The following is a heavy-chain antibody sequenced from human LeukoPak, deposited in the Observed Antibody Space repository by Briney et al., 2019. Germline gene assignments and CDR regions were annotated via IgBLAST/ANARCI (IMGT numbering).Heavy chain of an antibody. CDR1: GGSISSYY. V-gene: IGHV4-59*01. D-gene: IGHD5-12*01. CDR2: IYYSGST. Sequence: SETLSLTCTVSGGSISSYYWSWIRQPPGKGLEWIGYIYYSGSTNYNPSLKSRVTISVDTSKNQFSLKLSSVTAADTAVYYCARFSDYAEDAFDIWGQGTMVTVSS. CDR3: ARFSDYAEDAFDI. J-gene: IGHJ3*02.